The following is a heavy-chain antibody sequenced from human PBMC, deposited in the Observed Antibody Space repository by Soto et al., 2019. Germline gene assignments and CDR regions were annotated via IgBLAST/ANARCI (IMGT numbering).Heavy chain of an antibody. V-gene: IGHV3-23*01. Sequence: EVQLLESGGGLVQPGGSLRLSCAASGFTFSSYAMSLVRQAPGKGLEWVSAISGSGGSTYYADSVKGQFTISRDNSKNTLYLQMNSLRAEDTAVYYCAKVSTLAAAGTLYFDYWGQGTLVTVSS. J-gene: IGHJ4*02. CDR2: ISGSGGST. CDR1: GFTFSSYA. CDR3: AKVSTLAAAGTLYFDY. D-gene: IGHD6-13*01.